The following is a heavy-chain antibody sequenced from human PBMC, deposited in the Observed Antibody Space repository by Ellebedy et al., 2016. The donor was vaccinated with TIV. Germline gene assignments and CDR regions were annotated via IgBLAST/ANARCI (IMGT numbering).Heavy chain of an antibody. Sequence: GGSLRLSXAASGFTFGSYWLHWVRQPPGKGLVWVSRINPEATTINYADSVQGRFTISRDNAKNTLYLQMNSLRAEDTAVYYCTRFNYGDYEQWGPGTLVTVSS. CDR1: GFTFGSYW. D-gene: IGHD4-17*01. J-gene: IGHJ4*02. CDR2: INPEATTI. V-gene: IGHV3-74*01. CDR3: TRFNYGDYEQ.